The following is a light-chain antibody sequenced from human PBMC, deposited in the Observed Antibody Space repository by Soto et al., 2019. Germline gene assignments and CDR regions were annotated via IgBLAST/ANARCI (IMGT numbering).Light chain of an antibody. Sequence: QSALTQPASVSGSPGQSITISCTGTSSDVGSYNYVSWYQQYPGKAPKLMIYDVSNRPSGVSYRFSGSKSGNTASLTISGXXXXXXXXXXCSSYTTSSTHVVFSGGTQLTV. V-gene: IGLV2-14*01. CDR2: DVS. CDR3: SSYTTSSTHVV. J-gene: IGLJ2*01. CDR1: SSDVGSYNY.